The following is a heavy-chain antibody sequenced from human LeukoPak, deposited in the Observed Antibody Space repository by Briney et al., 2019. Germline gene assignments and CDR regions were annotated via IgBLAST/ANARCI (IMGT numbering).Heavy chain of an antibody. CDR2: IYYSGST. J-gene: IGHJ5*02. CDR3: ARARSSGWFNWFDP. D-gene: IGHD6-19*01. CDR1: GVSISSYY. V-gene: IGHV4-59*01. Sequence: SETLSLTCTVSGVSISSYYWSWIRQPPGKGLEWIGYIYYSGSTNYNPSLKSRVTISVDTSKNQFSLKLSSVTAADTAVYYCARARSSGWFNWFDPWGQGTLVTVSS.